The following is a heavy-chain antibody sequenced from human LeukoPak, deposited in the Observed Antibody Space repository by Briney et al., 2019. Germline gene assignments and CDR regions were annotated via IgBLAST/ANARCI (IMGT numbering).Heavy chain of an antibody. CDR3: ARVMDEGVATIFVYFDY. CDR1: GGSFSGYY. V-gene: IGHV4-34*01. J-gene: IGHJ4*02. CDR2: INHSGST. Sequence: SETLSLTCAVYGGSFSGYYWSWIRQPPGKGLEWIGEINHSGSTNYNPSLKSRVTISVDTSKNQFSLKRSSVTAADTAVYYCARVMDEGVATIFVYFDYWGQGTLVTVSS. D-gene: IGHD5-12*01.